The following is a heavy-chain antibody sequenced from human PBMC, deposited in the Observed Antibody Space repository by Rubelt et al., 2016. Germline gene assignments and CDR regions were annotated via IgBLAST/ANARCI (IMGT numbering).Heavy chain of an antibody. CDR1: GGSFSGYY. CDR3: ARGAPRIMVYAILAGMDV. CDR2: INHSGST. D-gene: IGHD2-8*01. Sequence: QVQLQQWGAGLLKPSETLSLTCAVYGGSFSGYYWSWIRQPPGKGLEWIGEINHSGSTNYNPSLESRVTISVDTSKNQFSLKRGAVTAADTAVYYCARGAPRIMVYAILAGMDVWGQGTTVTVSS. J-gene: IGHJ6*02. V-gene: IGHV4-34*01.